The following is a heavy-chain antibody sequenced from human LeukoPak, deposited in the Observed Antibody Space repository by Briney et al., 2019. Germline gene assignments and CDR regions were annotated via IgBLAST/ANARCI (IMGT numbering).Heavy chain of an antibody. D-gene: IGHD3-9*01. V-gene: IGHV4-59*01. CDR3: ARGEDFERYYLAY. CDR2: IYYTGTT. Sequence: SETLSLTCSVSGGSISIYYWTWIRQIPGKGLEGIGYIYYTGTTNYNPLFECRATISVETSKNQFSLKLTSVTAADTAVYFCARGEDFERYYLAYWGQGTLVTVSS. J-gene: IGHJ4*02. CDR1: GGSISIYY.